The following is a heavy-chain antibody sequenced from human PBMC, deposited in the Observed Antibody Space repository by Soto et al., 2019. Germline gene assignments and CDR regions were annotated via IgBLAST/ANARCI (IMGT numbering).Heavy chain of an antibody. Sequence: SETLSLTCTVSGGSISSYYWSWIRQPAGKGLEWIGRIYTSGSTNYNPSLMSRVTMSVDTSKNQFSLKLSSVTAADTAVYYCARDQGSSWPQGMDVWGQGTTVTVSS. CDR2: IYTSGST. CDR1: GGSISSYY. D-gene: IGHD6-13*01. J-gene: IGHJ6*02. CDR3: ARDQGSSWPQGMDV. V-gene: IGHV4-4*07.